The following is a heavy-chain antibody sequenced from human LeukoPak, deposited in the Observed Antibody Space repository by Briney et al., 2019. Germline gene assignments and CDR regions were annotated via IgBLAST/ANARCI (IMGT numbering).Heavy chain of an antibody. CDR1: GFTFSSYW. D-gene: IGHD1-20*01. CDR3: ARAHYNWNEPPFDS. CDR2: IKQDGSEK. J-gene: IGHJ4*02. Sequence: PGGSLRLSCAASGFTFSSYWMSWVRQAPGKGLEWVANIKQDGSEKYYVDSVKGRFTISRDNAKNSLYLQMNSLRAEDTAVYYCARAHYNWNEPPFDSWGQGTLVTVSS. V-gene: IGHV3-7*01.